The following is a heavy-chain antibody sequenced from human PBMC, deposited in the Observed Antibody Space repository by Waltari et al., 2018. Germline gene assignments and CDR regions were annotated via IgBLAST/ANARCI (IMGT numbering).Heavy chain of an antibody. D-gene: IGHD3-9*01. V-gene: IGHV4-61*02. CDR2: IYTSGRT. CDR3: AREVLRYFDWSSN. J-gene: IGHJ4*02. CDR1: GGSISRGSSH. Sequence: QVQLQESGPGLVNPSPTLSLTCTVSGGSISRGSSHGTWIRQPAGKGLEWIGRIYTSGRTNYNPSLKSRVTISVDTSKNQCALKLSSVTAADTAVYYCAREVLRYFDWSSNWGQGTLVTVSS.